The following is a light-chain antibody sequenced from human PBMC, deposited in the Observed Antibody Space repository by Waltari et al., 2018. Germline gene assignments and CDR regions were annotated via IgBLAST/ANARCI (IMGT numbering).Light chain of an antibody. CDR3: HQSGSLPWT. Sequence: ETVLTQSPDFQSVTQKETVPITCRASQSIDSSLHWYQQKPGQSPKLLIKYSSQSFSGAPSRFSGSGSGTDFTLTINGLEAEDAATYYCHQSGSLPWTFGQGTKVVIK. CDR1: QSIDSS. J-gene: IGKJ1*01. V-gene: IGKV6-21*01. CDR2: YSS.